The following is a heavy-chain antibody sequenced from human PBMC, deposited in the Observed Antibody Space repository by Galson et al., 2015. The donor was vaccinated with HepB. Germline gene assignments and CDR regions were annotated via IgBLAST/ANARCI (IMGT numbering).Heavy chain of an antibody. Sequence: SLRLSCAASGFIVSSNYMSWVRQAPGKGLEWVSAIYSGGDTYYADSVKGRFTISRDNSKNTVYLQMNSLRAEDTAMYYCARQYSKSWYSGLDYWGQGTLVTVSS. CDR1: GFIVSSNY. CDR2: IYSGGDT. CDR3: ARQYSKSWYSGLDY. D-gene: IGHD2/OR15-2a*01. J-gene: IGHJ4*02. V-gene: IGHV3-53*01.